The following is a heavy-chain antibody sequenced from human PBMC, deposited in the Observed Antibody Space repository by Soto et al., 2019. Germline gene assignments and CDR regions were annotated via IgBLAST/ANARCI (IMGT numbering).Heavy chain of an antibody. CDR2: IFYSGST. J-gene: IGHJ5*02. CDR3: ARGVLLWFGELLFWFDP. CDR1: GGAISSSSYS. Sequence: PSETLSLTCTVSGGAISSSSYSGGWIRRHPGRGLEWIGSIFYSGSTYYNPSLKSRVTISVDTSKNQFSLKLSSVTAADTAVYYCARGVLLWFGELLFWFDPWGQGTLVTVSS. V-gene: IGHV4-39*07. D-gene: IGHD3-10*01.